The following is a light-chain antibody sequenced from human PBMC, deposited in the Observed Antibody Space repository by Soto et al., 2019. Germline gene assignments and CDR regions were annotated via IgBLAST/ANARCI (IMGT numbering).Light chain of an antibody. V-gene: IGLV1-40*01. Sequence: QAVVTQPPSVSGAPGQRVTISCTGSSSNIGADYDVHWYQQFPGTAPKLLIYDNTNRPSGVPDRFSGSKSGTSASLAITGLQAEDEADYYCQSFDSSLSGRVFGGGTKVTVL. CDR2: DNT. J-gene: IGLJ3*02. CDR1: SSNIGADYD. CDR3: QSFDSSLSGRV.